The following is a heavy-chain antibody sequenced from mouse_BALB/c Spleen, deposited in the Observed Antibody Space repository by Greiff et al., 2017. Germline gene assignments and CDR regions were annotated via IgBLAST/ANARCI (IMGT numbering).Heavy chain of an antibody. CDR2: IRLKSNNYAT. V-gene: IGHV6-6*02. Sequence: EVKVVESGGGLVQPGGSMKLSCVASGFTFSNYWMNWVRQSPEKGLEWVAEIRLKSNNYATHYAESVKGRFTISRDDSKSSVYLQMNNLRAEDTGIYYCTRSSFITTAHYAMDYWGQGTSVTVSS. J-gene: IGHJ4*01. D-gene: IGHD1-2*01. CDR3: TRSSFITTAHYAMDY. CDR1: GFTFSNYW.